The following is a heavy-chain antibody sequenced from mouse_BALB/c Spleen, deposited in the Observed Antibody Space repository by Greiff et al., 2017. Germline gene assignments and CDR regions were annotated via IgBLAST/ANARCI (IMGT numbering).Heavy chain of an antibody. CDR1: GFTFSSYA. J-gene: IGHJ4*01. CDR3: AGGTRAMDY. D-gene: IGHD4-1*01. V-gene: IGHV5-9-4*01. Sequence: EVKLMESGGGLVKPGGSLKLSCAASGFTFSSYAMSWVRQSPEKRLEWVAEISSGGSYTYYPDTVTGRFTISRDNAKNTLYLEMSSLRSEDTAMYYCAGGTRAMDYWGQGTSVTVSS. CDR2: ISSGGSYT.